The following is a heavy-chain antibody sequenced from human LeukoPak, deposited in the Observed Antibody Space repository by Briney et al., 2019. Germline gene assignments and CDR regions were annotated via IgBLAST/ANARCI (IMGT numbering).Heavy chain of an antibody. CDR3: ARPRSRYGDYIDY. CDR2: IDPSGGST. CDR1: GYTFTRYY. J-gene: IGHJ4*02. V-gene: IGHV1-46*01. Sequence: ASVTVSCKASGYTFTRYYMHWVRQAPGQGLEWMGIIDPSGGSTCYAQKFQGGVTMTRDATTSTVYLELRSLRSDDTAVYYCARPRSRYGDYIDYWGQGTLVTVSS. D-gene: IGHD2-2*01.